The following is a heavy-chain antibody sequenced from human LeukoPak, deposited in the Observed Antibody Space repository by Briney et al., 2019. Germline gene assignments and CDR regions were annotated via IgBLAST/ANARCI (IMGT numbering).Heavy chain of an antibody. CDR2: ITYDGSNK. D-gene: IGHD5-18*01. V-gene: IGHV3-30*04. J-gene: IGHJ4*02. Sequence: GGSLRLSCAASGFTFSSYAMHWVRQAPGKGLEWVAVITYDGSNKYYADSVKGRVTISRDKSKNTLYLQMNSLRAEDTAVYYCARDQRYTYGFIDYWGQGTLVTVSS. CDR3: ARDQRYTYGFIDY. CDR1: GFTFSSYA.